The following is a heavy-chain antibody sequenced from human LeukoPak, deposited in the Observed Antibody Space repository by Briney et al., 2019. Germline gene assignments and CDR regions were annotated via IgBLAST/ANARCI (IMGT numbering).Heavy chain of an antibody. J-gene: IGHJ4*02. D-gene: IGHD1-26*01. Sequence: GGSLRLSCAASGFTFSSYAMHWVRQAPGKGLEYVSAISSNGGSTYYANSVKGRFTISRDNSKNTLYLQMGSLRAEDMAVYYCARGGIVGAYEGLLDYWGQGTLVTVSS. V-gene: IGHV3-64*01. CDR1: GFTFSSYA. CDR3: ARGGIVGAYEGLLDY. CDR2: ISSNGGST.